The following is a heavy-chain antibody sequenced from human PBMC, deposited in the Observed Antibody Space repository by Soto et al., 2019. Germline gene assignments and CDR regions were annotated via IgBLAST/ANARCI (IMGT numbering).Heavy chain of an antibody. CDR3: SRWNYF. Sequence: EVQLVESGGGLVKPGRSLRLSCTASGFTFGDYAMSWFRQAPGKGLEWVGFIRSKAYGGTTEYAASVKGRFTISRDDSKSIAYLQMNSLKTEDTAVHYCSRWNYFWGQGTLVTVSS. CDR1: GFTFGDYA. J-gene: IGHJ4*02. V-gene: IGHV3-49*05. CDR2: IRSKAYGGTT. D-gene: IGHD1-7*01.